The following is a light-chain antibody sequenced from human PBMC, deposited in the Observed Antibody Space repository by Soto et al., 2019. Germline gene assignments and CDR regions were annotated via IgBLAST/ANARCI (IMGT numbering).Light chain of an antibody. J-gene: IGLJ2*01. V-gene: IGLV2-14*01. CDR2: DVS. CDR3: RSNRNSSPLK. Sequence: QSALTQPASVSGSPGQSITISCTGTSSDVGGYNYVSWYQQHPGKAPKLIIYDVSNRPSGVSNRFSGSKSGNTASLTISGLQAEDGADYYGRSNRNSSPLKLGGGTKLT. CDR1: SSDVGGYNY.